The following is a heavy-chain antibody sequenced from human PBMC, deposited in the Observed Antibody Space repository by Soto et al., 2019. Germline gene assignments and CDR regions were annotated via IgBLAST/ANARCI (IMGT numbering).Heavy chain of an antibody. CDR1: RYSISSSNW. CDR2: IYYSGTT. CDR3: ARREIQGPIDY. D-gene: IGHD1-26*01. Sequence: SETLSLTCAVSRYSISSSNWWGWIRQPPGKGLEWIGYIYYSGTTYYNPSLKSRVTMSVDTSKNQFSLKLTSVTAVDTAVYYCARREIQGPIDYWGQGTLVTVS. J-gene: IGHJ4*02. V-gene: IGHV4-28*01.